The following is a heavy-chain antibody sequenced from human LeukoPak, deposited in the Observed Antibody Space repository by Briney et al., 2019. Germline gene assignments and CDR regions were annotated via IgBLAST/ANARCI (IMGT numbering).Heavy chain of an antibody. V-gene: IGHV3-11*01. CDR3: ARVFRYTSGWYDGDY. CDR1: GFTFSDYY. CDR2: VSSSGSTI. J-gene: IGHJ4*02. D-gene: IGHD6-19*01. Sequence: PGGSLRLSCAASGFTFSDYYMSWVRQAPGKGLEWVSYVSSSGSTIYYADSVKGRFTISRDNAKNSLYLQMNSLRAEDTTVYYCARVFRYTSGWYDGDYWGQGTLVTVSS.